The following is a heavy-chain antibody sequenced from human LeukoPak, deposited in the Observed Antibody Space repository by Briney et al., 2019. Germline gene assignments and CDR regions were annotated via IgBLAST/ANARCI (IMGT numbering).Heavy chain of an antibody. Sequence: PGGSLRLSCAASGFTFSSYAMSWVRQAPGKGLEWVSALSGGGGTTYYADSVEGRFTISRDNSKSTLYLQMNSLRAEDTAVYYCAKLGGNWLYYFDYWGQGTLVTVSA. V-gene: IGHV3-23*01. CDR2: LSGGGGTT. J-gene: IGHJ4*02. CDR3: AKLGGNWLYYFDY. D-gene: IGHD4-23*01. CDR1: GFTFSSYA.